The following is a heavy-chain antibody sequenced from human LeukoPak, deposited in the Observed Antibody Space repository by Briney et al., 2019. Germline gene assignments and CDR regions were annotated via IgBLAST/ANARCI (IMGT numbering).Heavy chain of an antibody. D-gene: IGHD5-24*01. CDR1: GFVFSNYG. CDR2: IRYDGTNK. J-gene: IGHJ4*02. V-gene: IGHV3-30*02. CDR3: AKVEMSTSPGGIDY. Sequence: GGSLRLSCQTSGFVFSNYGMHWVRQAPGKGLEWVTFIRYDGTNKYYADSVKGRFTISRDNSKNTLYLQMNSLRLEDTAVYYCAKVEMSTSPGGIDYWGQGTLVTVSS.